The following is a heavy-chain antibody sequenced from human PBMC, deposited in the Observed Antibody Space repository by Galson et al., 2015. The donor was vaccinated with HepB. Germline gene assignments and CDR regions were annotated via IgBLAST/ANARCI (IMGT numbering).Heavy chain of an antibody. J-gene: IGHJ3*02. CDR2: ISSSSSYI. CDR1: GFTFSHYS. D-gene: IGHD6-13*01. V-gene: IGHV3-21*01. Sequence: SLRLSCAASGFTFSHYSMNWVRQAPGKGLEWVSSISSSSSYISYADSVKGRFTISRDNAKNSLFLQMNSLRAGDTAVYYCARSGHDGLGLYSSSWYAFDIWGQGTMVTVSS. CDR3: ARSGHDGLGLYSSSWYAFDI.